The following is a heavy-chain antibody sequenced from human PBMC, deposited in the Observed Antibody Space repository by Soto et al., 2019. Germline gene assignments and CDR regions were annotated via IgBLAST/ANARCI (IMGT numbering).Heavy chain of an antibody. Sequence: SETLSLTCAVYGGSFSGYYWSWIRQPPGKGLEWIGEINHSGSTNYNPSLKSRVTISVDTSKNQFSLKLSSVTAADTAVYYCARAYYYDSSGYYFHYYYGMDVWGQGTTVTVSS. D-gene: IGHD3-22*01. V-gene: IGHV4-34*01. CDR1: GGSFSGYY. J-gene: IGHJ6*02. CDR3: ARAYYYDSSGYYFHYYYGMDV. CDR2: INHSGST.